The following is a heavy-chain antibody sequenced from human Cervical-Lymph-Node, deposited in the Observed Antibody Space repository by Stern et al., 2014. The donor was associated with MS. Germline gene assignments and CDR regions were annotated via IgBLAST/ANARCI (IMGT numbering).Heavy chain of an antibody. V-gene: IGHV3-53*01. D-gene: IGHD1-1*01. J-gene: IGHJ4*02. CDR2: ITNVGSS. Sequence: VQLEQSGGGVIQPGGSLRLSCTASGFTVSRDYMTWVRQAPGQGLEWVSLITNVGSSFYTESVKGRFTISRDDSKNTVYLHMTSLRAEDTAMYYCARDTSSPERSDWWGQGTLVTVSS. CDR1: GFTVSRDY. CDR3: ARDTSSPERSDW.